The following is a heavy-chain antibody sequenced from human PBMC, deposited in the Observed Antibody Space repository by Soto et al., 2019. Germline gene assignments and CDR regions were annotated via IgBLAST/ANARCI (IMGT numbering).Heavy chain of an antibody. CDR3: AKEVLTGYPNFDY. V-gene: IGHV3-23*01. CDR1: GFTFSSYA. J-gene: IGHJ4*02. D-gene: IGHD3-9*01. CDR2: VSGSGGST. Sequence: PGGSLRLSCAASGFTFSSYAMSWVRQAPGKGLEWVSAVSGSGGSTYYADSVKGRFTVSRDNSKNTLYLQMDSLRAEDTAIYYCAKEVLTGYPNFDYWGQGTLVTVSS.